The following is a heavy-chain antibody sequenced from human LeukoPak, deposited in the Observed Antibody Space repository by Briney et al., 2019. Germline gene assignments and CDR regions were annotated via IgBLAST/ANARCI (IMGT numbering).Heavy chain of an antibody. J-gene: IGHJ4*02. CDR2: IWYDGSKK. CDR3: ARDTPTNGAQPFDY. V-gene: IGHV3-33*01. D-gene: IGHD2-8*01. Sequence: PGGSLRLSCAASGFTFSSYGMHWVRQAPGKGLEWVASIWYDGSKKQYADSVKGRFTISRDNSKKMMMYEQVNSLRGEDTAIYYCARDTPTNGAQPFDYWGQGTLVAVSS. CDR1: GFTFSSYG.